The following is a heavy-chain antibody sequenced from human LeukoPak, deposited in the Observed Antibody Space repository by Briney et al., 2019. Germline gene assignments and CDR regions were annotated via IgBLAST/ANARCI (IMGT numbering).Heavy chain of an antibody. V-gene: IGHV1-2*02. CDR2: INPNSGGT. CDR1: GYTSTGYY. D-gene: IGHD6-13*01. Sequence: ASVKVSCKASGYTSTGYYMHWVRQAPGQGLEWMGWINPNSGGTNYAQKFQGRVTMTRDTSISTAYMELSRLRSDDTAVYYCARGDSSSPRDSYYYYMDVWGKGTTVTVSS. CDR3: ARGDSSSPRDSYYYYMDV. J-gene: IGHJ6*03.